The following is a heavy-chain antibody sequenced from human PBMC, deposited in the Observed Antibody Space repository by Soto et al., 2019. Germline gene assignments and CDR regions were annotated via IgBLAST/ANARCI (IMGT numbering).Heavy chain of an antibody. J-gene: IGHJ4*02. Sequence: SETLSLTCAVYGGSFSGYYWGWIRQPPGKGLEWIGEINHSGSTNYNPSLKSRVTISVDTSKNQFSLKLSSVTAADTAVYYCARGGLGSPFDYWGQGTLVTVSS. CDR1: GGSFSGYY. CDR3: ARGGLGSPFDY. CDR2: INHSGST. D-gene: IGHD2-15*01. V-gene: IGHV4-34*01.